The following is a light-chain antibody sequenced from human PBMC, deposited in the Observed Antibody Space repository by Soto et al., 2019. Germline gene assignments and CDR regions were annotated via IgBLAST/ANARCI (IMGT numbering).Light chain of an antibody. CDR3: AAWDDSLSGALYV. Sequence: QLVLTQPPSASGTPGQRVTISCSGSSSNIGSNYVYWYQQLPGTAPKLLIYRNNQRPSGVPDRFSGSKSGTSASLAISGLRSEDEADYYCAAWDDSLSGALYVFGTGTKLTVL. CDR2: RNN. J-gene: IGLJ1*01. V-gene: IGLV1-47*01. CDR1: SSNIGSNY.